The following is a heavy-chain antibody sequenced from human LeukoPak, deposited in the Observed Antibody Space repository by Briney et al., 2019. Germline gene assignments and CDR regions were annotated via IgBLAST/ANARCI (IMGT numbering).Heavy chain of an antibody. CDR3: ATYYYDSGGFHFHH. V-gene: IGHV3-64*01. J-gene: IGHJ1*01. CDR2: ISSNGGRT. Sequence: PGGPLRLSCAASGFTFRSYLMHWVRQAPGKGLEYVSAISSNGGRTYYANSVKGRFTISRDNSRNTLYLQMGSLRAEDMAVYYCATYYYDSGGFHFHHWGEGTLVTVSS. CDR1: GFTFRSYL. D-gene: IGHD3-22*01.